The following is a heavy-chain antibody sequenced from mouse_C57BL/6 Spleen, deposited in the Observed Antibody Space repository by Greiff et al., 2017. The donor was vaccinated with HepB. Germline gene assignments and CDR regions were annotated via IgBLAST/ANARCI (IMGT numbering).Heavy chain of an antibody. CDR1: GYAFSSSW. CDR2: IYPGDGDT. V-gene: IGHV1-82*01. D-gene: IGHD2-4*01. CDR3: AVYYEGAMDY. J-gene: IGHJ4*01. Sequence: VQLQQSGPELVKPGASVKISCKASGYAFSSSWMNWVKQRPGKGLEWIGRIYPGDGDTNYNGKFKGKATLTADKSSSTAYMQRSSLTSEDSAVYFCAVYYEGAMDYWGQGTSVTVSS.